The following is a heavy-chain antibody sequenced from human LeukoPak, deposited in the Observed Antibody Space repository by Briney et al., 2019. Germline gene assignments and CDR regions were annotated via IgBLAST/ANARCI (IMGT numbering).Heavy chain of an antibody. J-gene: IGHJ4*02. Sequence: GGSLRLSCAASGFIFSDYAMHWVRQAPGKGLVWVSRIISDGSTTDYADSVKGRFTISRDNAKNTLYLQMNSLRDEDTAMYYCTRDRARAGGEILDYWGQGTLVTVSS. CDR1: GFIFSDYA. CDR3: TRDRARAGGEILDY. CDR2: IISDGSTT. D-gene: IGHD3-10*01. V-gene: IGHV3-74*01.